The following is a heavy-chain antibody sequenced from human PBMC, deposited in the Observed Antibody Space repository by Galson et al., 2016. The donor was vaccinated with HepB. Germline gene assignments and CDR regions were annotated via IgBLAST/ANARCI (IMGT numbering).Heavy chain of an antibody. CDR1: GYSFSRFV. V-gene: IGHV1-3*01. Sequence: SVKVSCKASGYSFSRFVIHWVRQAPGQSLEWLGWINVDNGNTEYSPKVQDRITLTSDTSANTAYMALTGLTSDDMAVYYCARGDDLSTAYYYLDYWGQGTLVAVSS. J-gene: IGHJ4*02. D-gene: IGHD3-9*01. CDR2: INVDNGNT. CDR3: ARGDDLSTAYYYLDY.